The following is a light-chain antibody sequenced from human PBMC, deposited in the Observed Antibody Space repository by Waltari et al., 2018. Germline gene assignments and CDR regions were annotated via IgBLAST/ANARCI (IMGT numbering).Light chain of an antibody. Sequence: SCRASQSVGMVLAWYQQKPGQAPRLLIYGASTRATGIPDRFSGSGSGTDFSLTISRLEPEDFAVYYCQKYDRLPATFGQGTKVEIK. J-gene: IGKJ1*01. CDR3: QKYDRLPAT. CDR1: QSVGMV. CDR2: GAS. V-gene: IGKV3-20*01.